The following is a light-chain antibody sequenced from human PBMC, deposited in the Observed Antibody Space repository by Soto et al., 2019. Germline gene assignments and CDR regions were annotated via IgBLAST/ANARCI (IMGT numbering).Light chain of an antibody. CDR1: QFVGTN. CDR3: QQYNDRPRT. CDR2: GAS. J-gene: IGKJ1*01. V-gene: IGKV3-15*01. Sequence: ELVMTQSPATLSVSPGERATLSCRASQFVGTNLAWYQHRPGQAPRLLIYGASTRAIGVPARFSGSGSGTEFTLTISSLQSEDFAVYYCQQYNDRPRTFGQGTK.